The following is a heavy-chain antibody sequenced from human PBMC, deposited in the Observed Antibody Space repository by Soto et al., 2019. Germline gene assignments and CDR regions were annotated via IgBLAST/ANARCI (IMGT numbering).Heavy chain of an antibody. J-gene: IGHJ4*02. V-gene: IGHV4-39*01. CDR3: VRTSITSQYGAGNFEY. CDR2: ISYTGNT. Sequence: QLQLQESGPGLVKPSETLSLTCTVSGGSISSSSYWGWIRQPPGKGLEWIGSISYTGNTCYNPSLKSRVTVSVNTSKNQFSLKLSSVTAADTAVYYCVRTSITSQYGAGNFEYWGQGTLVTVSS. D-gene: IGHD2-2*01. CDR1: GGSISSSSY.